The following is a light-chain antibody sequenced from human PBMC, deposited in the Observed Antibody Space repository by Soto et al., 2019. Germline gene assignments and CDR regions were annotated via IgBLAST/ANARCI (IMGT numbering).Light chain of an antibody. CDR3: QSYGSSGVV. V-gene: IGLV1-40*01. J-gene: IGLJ2*01. CDR2: ANN. Sequence: QSVLTQPPSASGAPGQRVTISCTGSMSNIGAGYDVHWYQQLPGTAPKLLISANNNRPSGVPDRFSGSKSGTSASLAITGLQADDEADYYCQSYGSSGVVFGGGTKVTVL. CDR1: MSNIGAGYD.